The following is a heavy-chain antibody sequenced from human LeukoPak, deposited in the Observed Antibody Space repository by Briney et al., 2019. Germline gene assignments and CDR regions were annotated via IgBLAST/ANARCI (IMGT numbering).Heavy chain of an antibody. CDR3: AKGPLRGTAAAIDY. J-gene: IGHJ4*02. CDR2: ISYDGRNK. Sequence: GKSLRLSCAASGFTFNNYGMHWVRQAPGKGLEWVAVISYDGRNKHYPDSVKGRFTISRDISTDTLWLQMDSLRTEDTAVYYCAKGPLRGTAAAIDYWGQGTLVSVSS. CDR1: GFTFNNYG. V-gene: IGHV3-30*18. D-gene: IGHD2-2*01.